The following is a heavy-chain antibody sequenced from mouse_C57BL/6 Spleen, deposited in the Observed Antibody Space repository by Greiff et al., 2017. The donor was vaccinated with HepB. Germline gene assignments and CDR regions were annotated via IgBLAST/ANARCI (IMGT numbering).Heavy chain of an antibody. CDR2: IWRGGST. D-gene: IGHD2-1*01. Sequence: QVQLKESGPGLVQPSQRLSITCTVSGFSLTSYGVHWVRQSPGKGLEWLGVIWRGGSTDYNAAFMSRLSITKDNSKSQVFFKMNSLQADDTAIYYCAENRGNGNYVGYAMDYWGQGTSVTVSS. CDR3: AENRGNGNYVGYAMDY. CDR1: GFSLTSYG. V-gene: IGHV2-5*01. J-gene: IGHJ4*01.